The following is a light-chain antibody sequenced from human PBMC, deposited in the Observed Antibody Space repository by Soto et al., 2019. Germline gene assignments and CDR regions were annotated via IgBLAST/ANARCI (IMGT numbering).Light chain of an antibody. V-gene: IGKV3-20*01. CDR2: GAS. CDR3: QQYGSSISWT. J-gene: IGKJ1*01. CDR1: QSVSGRH. Sequence: EIVLTQSPGTLSLSPGERATLSCRASQSVSGRHLAWYQQTPGQAPRLLIHGASSRATGIPDRFSGSGSGADFTLTISRRQHEDVAVYYCQQYGSSISWTFGQGTKVEIK.